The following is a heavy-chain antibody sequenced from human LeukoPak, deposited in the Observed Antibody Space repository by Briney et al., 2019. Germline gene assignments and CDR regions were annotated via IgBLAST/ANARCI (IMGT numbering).Heavy chain of an antibody. V-gene: IGHV4-38-2*01. D-gene: IGHD5-12*01. CDR2: IYHSGST. CDR1: GYSISSGYY. Sequence: ASETLSLTCAVSGYSISSGYYWGWLRQPPGKGLEWIGSIYHSGSTYYNPSLKSRVTISVDTSKNQFSLKLSSVTAADTAVYYCARNGYDWEGYFDYWGQGTLVTVSS. J-gene: IGHJ4*02. CDR3: ARNGYDWEGYFDY.